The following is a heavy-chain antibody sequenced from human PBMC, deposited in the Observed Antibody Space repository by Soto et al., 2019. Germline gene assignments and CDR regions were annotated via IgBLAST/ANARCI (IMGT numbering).Heavy chain of an antibody. J-gene: IGHJ4*02. D-gene: IGHD2-21*01. Sequence: SETLSLTCAVSGGSISSGGYSWSWIRQPPGKGLEWIGYIYHSGSTYYNPSLKSRVTISVDRSKNQFSLKLSSVTAADTAVYYCASLEFRAGLDYWGQGTLVTVSS. CDR3: ASLEFRAGLDY. V-gene: IGHV4-30-2*01. CDR2: IYHSGST. CDR1: GGSISSGGYS.